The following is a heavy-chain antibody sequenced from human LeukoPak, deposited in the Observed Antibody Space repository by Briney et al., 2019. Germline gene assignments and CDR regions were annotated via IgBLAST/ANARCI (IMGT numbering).Heavy chain of an antibody. Sequence: SETLSLTCDVSGYSISSGYCWGWIRQSPGRGLEWIGSSDHRGSAFHNPSFKSRLTISVDTSKNQFSLTLTSVTATDTAVYYCARGGRLMVGASYFDHWGQGMLVIVSS. J-gene: IGHJ4*02. CDR3: ARGGRLMVGASYFDH. CDR2: SDHRGSA. D-gene: IGHD2-15*01. CDR1: GYSISSGYC. V-gene: IGHV4-38-2*01.